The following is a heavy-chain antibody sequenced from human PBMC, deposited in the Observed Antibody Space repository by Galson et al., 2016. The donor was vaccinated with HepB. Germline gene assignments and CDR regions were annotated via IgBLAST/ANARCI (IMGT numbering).Heavy chain of an antibody. J-gene: IGHJ4*02. Sequence: SLRLSCAASGFAFRTYSMNWVRQTPGKGLGWVASISSSSSSVHYADSVKGRFTISRDDAKNSLYLQMNSLRAEDTAVYYCARFSVWFGEDFFDSWGQGTLVTVSP. CDR1: GFAFRTYS. D-gene: IGHD3-10*01. CDR2: ISSSSSSV. CDR3: ARFSVWFGEDFFDS. V-gene: IGHV3-21*01.